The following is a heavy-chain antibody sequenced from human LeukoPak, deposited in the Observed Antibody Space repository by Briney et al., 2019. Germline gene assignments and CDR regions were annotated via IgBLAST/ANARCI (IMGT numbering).Heavy chain of an antibody. CDR1: GGSISSYY. Sequence: SETLSLTCTVSGGSISSYYWSWVRQPPGKGLEWIGYIYYSGSTNYNPSLKSRVTISVDTSKNQFSLKLSSVTAADTAVYYCALSWIAAAGAFDYWGHGTLVTVSS. V-gene: IGHV4-59*01. CDR2: IYYSGST. D-gene: IGHD6-13*01. CDR3: ALSWIAAAGAFDY. J-gene: IGHJ4*01.